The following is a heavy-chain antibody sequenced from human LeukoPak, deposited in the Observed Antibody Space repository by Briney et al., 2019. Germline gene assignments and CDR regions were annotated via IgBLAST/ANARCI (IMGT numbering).Heavy chain of an antibody. CDR1: GGSISSYY. V-gene: IGHV4-59*01. J-gene: IGHJ6*02. Sequence: SETLSLTCTVSGGSISSYYWSWIRQPPGKGLEWIGYIYYSGSTNYNASLKSRVTISVDTSKNQFSLKLSSVTAADTAVYYCARDRAAPITMVRGVYYYYYGMDVWGQGTTVTVSS. CDR3: ARDRAAPITMVRGVYYYYYGMDV. D-gene: IGHD3-10*01. CDR2: IYYSGST.